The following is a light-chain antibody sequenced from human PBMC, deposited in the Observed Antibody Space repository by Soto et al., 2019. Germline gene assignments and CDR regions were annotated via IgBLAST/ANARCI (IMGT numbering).Light chain of an antibody. V-gene: IGKV1-39*01. CDR2: AVS. J-gene: IGKJ4*01. CDR3: QQSHRSPLT. Sequence: DIQMTQSPSSLSASVGDRVTITCRTSQRIDSYLNWYQHKPGKDPKLLIYAVSSLQSGVPSRFSGSGAGTDCILTIDTFQAEDFATYAVQQSHRSPLTFGGGTKV. CDR1: QRIDSY.